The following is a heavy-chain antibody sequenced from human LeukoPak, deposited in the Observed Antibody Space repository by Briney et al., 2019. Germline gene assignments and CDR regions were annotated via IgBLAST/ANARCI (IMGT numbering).Heavy chain of an antibody. D-gene: IGHD3-3*01. Sequence: PSETLSLTCAVYGGSFSGYYWSWIRQPPGKGLEWIGEINHSGSTNYNPSLKSRVTISVDTSKNQFSLKLSSVTAADTAVYYCARISNRWFDPWGQGTLVTVSS. J-gene: IGHJ5*02. V-gene: IGHV4-34*01. CDR2: INHSGST. CDR1: GGSFSGYY. CDR3: ARISNRWFDP.